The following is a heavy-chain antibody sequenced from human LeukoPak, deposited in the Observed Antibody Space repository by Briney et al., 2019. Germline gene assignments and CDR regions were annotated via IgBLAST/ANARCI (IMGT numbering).Heavy chain of an antibody. D-gene: IGHD2-15*01. J-gene: IGHJ5*02. Sequence: GASVKVSCKASGGTFSSYAISWVRQAPGQGLEWMGRIIPIFGTANYAQKFQGRVTITTDESTSTAYVELSSLRSEDTAVYYCATEGYCSGGSCYYWFDPWGQGTLVTVSS. V-gene: IGHV1-69*05. CDR2: IIPIFGTA. CDR3: ATEGYCSGGSCYYWFDP. CDR1: GGTFSSYA.